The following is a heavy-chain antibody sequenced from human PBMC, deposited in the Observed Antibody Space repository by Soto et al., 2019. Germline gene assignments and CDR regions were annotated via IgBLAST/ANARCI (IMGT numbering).Heavy chain of an antibody. V-gene: IGHV1-18*01. Sequence: ASVKVSCKASGYTFTSYGISWVRQAPGQGLEWMGWISAYNGNTNYAQKLQGRVTMTTDTSTSTAYMELRSLRSDDTAVYYCARDLIDYYDSSGYYSDYYYYGMDVWGQGTTVTVS. CDR2: ISAYNGNT. D-gene: IGHD3-22*01. J-gene: IGHJ6*02. CDR1: GYTFTSYG. CDR3: ARDLIDYYDSSGYYSDYYYYGMDV.